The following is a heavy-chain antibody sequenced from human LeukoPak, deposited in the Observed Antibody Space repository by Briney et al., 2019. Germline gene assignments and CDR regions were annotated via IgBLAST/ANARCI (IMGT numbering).Heavy chain of an antibody. CDR1: GFTFSSYG. D-gene: IGHD6-19*01. J-gene: IGHJ6*02. CDR3: AKDHEQWLVLANYGMDV. Sequence: PGGSLRLSCAASGFTFSSYGMHWVRQAPGKGLEWVAVISYDGSNKYYADSVEGRFTISRDNSKNTLYLQMNSLRAEDTAVYYCAKDHEQWLVLANYGMDVWGQGTTVTVSS. V-gene: IGHV3-30*18. CDR2: ISYDGSNK.